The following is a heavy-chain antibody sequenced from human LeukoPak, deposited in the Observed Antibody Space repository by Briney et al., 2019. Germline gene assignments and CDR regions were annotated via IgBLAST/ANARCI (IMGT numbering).Heavy chain of an antibody. V-gene: IGHV4-4*07. CDR1: GASISSYY. D-gene: IGHD1-26*01. CDR2: IYNSGST. J-gene: IGHJ3*02. CDR3: ARRLRIEGGTRRGDALDM. Sequence: SETLSLTCTVSGASISSYYWSWVRQPAGKGLEWIGRIYNSGSTNYNPSLKSRVTISTDTSKKQFSLRVSSVTAADTAVYYCARRLRIEGGTRRGDALDMWGQGTMVTVSS.